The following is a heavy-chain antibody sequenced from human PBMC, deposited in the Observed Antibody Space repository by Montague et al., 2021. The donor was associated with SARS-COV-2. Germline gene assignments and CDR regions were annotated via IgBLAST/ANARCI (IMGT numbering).Heavy chain of an antibody. CDR3: ARTPRGSRYFYGPDV. Sequence: SETLSLTCTVSGDSISDYYWSWIRQPPGMGLEWIGYIFRSGATNYNPPLKSRVIISLDTSKSQFSLRLSSVTAADTAIYYCARTPRGSRYFYGPDVWGQGTMVTVSS. CDR2: IFRSGAT. J-gene: IGHJ6*02. CDR1: GDSISDYY. D-gene: IGHD3-16*02. V-gene: IGHV4-59*01.